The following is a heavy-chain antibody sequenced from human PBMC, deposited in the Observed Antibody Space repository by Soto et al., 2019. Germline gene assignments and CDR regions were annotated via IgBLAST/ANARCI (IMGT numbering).Heavy chain of an antibody. CDR1: GFTFSSYS. Sequence: SGGSLRLSFAASGFTFSSYSMNWVRQAPGKGLEWVSSISSSSSYIYYADSVKGRFTISRDNAKNSLYLQMNSLRAEDTAVYYCARDPPYSSGWPYWGQGTLVTVSS. J-gene: IGHJ4*02. CDR3: ARDPPYSSGWPY. CDR2: ISSSSSYI. D-gene: IGHD6-19*01. V-gene: IGHV3-21*01.